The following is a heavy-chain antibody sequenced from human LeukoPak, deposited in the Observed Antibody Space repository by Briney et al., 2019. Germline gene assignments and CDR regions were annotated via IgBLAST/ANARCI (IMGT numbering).Heavy chain of an antibody. Sequence: PSETLSLTCAVYGGSFSGYYWSWIRQPPGKGLEWIGEINHSGSTNYNPSLKSRVTISVDTSKNQFSLKLSSVTAADTAVYYCARLYNWNYAGYWGQGTLVTVSS. J-gene: IGHJ4*02. V-gene: IGHV4-34*01. CDR3: ARLYNWNYAGY. CDR1: GGSFSGYY. CDR2: INHSGST. D-gene: IGHD1-7*01.